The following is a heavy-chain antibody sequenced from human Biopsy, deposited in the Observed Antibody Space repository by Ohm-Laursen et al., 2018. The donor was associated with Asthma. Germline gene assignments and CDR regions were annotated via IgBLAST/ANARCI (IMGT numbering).Heavy chain of an antibody. Sequence: SLRLSCSASGFTFSNYGMHWVRQAPGKGLDWVAVISFDGSNKNYTDSEKGRFTISRDNSRNTLHLQMNSLRAEDTAVYYCAKDVFPGWELRRGPDYWGQGTLVTVSS. D-gene: IGHD1-26*01. V-gene: IGHV3-30*18. CDR2: ISFDGSNK. J-gene: IGHJ4*02. CDR1: GFTFSNYG. CDR3: AKDVFPGWELRRGPDY.